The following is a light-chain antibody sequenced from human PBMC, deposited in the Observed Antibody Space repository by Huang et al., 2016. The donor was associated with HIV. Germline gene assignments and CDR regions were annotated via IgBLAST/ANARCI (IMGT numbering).Light chain of an antibody. Sequence: EIVMTQSPATLSVSPGERATLSCRASQSVSSNLAWYQQKPGQAPRRLSYGASTRANGIPARFSGSGSGTEFTLTISRLQSEDVAVYYCQQYNNWLGTFGQGTKLEIK. J-gene: IGKJ2*01. CDR2: GAS. V-gene: IGKV3-15*01. CDR3: QQYNNWLGT. CDR1: QSVSSN.